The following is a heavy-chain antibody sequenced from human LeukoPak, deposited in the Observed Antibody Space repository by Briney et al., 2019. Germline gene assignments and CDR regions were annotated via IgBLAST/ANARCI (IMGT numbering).Heavy chain of an antibody. V-gene: IGHV3-30*01. Sequence: GRSLRLFCAASGFTFSSYAMHSVRQAPGKGLEWVAVISYDGSNKYYADSVKGRFTISRHNSNNTLYLQINSLRAEDTAVYYCAHSSDFDYWGQGTLVTVSS. D-gene: IGHD6-6*01. CDR3: AHSSDFDY. CDR2: ISYDGSNK. J-gene: IGHJ4*02. CDR1: GFTFSSYA.